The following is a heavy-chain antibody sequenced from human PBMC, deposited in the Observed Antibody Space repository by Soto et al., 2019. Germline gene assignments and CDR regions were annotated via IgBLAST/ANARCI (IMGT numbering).Heavy chain of an antibody. D-gene: IGHD2-2*01. CDR2: ISGSGGST. J-gene: IGHJ4*02. Sequence: GGSLRLSCAASGFTFSRYAMSWVRQAPGKGLEWVSAISGSGGSTYYADSVKGRFTISRDNSKNTLYLQMNSLRAEDTAVYYWAKGCYGSPTCPCDYWGQGTLVTVSS. V-gene: IGHV3-23*01. CDR1: GFTFSRYA. CDR3: AKGCYGSPTCPCDY.